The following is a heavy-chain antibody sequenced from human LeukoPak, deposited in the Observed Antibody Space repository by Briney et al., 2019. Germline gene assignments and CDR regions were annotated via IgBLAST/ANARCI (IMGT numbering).Heavy chain of an antibody. J-gene: IGHJ2*01. V-gene: IGHV3-74*01. D-gene: IGHD1-26*01. CDR2: INSDGSST. CDR1: GFTFSSYW. Sequence: GGSLRLSCAASGFTFSSYWMHWVRQAPGKGLVWVSRINSDGSSTSYADSVKDRFTISRDNAKNTLYLQMNSLRAEDTAVYYCTRAQWELPFDLWGRGTLVTVSS. CDR3: TRAQWELPFDL.